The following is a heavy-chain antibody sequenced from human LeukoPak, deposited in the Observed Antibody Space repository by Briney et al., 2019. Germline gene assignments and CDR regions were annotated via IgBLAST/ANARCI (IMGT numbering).Heavy chain of an antibody. J-gene: IGHJ6*02. D-gene: IGHD2-2*01. Sequence: PSETLSLTCAVYGGSFSGYYWSWIRQPPGKGLEWIGEIYHSGSTNYNPSLKGRVTISVDKSKNQFSLKLSSVTAADTAVYYCARVQLGYYYYYYGMDVWGQGTTVTVSS. CDR3: ARVQLGYYYYYYGMDV. CDR1: GGSFSGYY. V-gene: IGHV4-34*01. CDR2: IYHSGST.